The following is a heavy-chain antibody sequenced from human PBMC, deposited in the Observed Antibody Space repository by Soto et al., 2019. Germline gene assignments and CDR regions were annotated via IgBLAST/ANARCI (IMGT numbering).Heavy chain of an antibody. J-gene: IGHJ5*02. CDR1: GGSISSGGYY. Sequence: QVQLQESGPGLVKPSQTLSLTCTVSGGSISSGGYYWSWIRQHPGKGLEWIGYIYYSGSTYYNPSLKSRVTISVDTSKNQFSLKLSSVTAADTAVYYCARAKGGIVVVPAAMGHWFDPWGQGTLVAVSS. CDR3: ARAKGGIVVVPAAMGHWFDP. CDR2: IYYSGST. D-gene: IGHD2-2*01. V-gene: IGHV4-31*03.